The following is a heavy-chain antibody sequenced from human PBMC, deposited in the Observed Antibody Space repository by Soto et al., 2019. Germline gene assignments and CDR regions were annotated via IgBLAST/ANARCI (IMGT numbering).Heavy chain of an antibody. CDR2: ISGSGDEI. J-gene: IGHJ4*02. CDR3: ARRGTYQWGHFDY. V-gene: IGHV3-23*01. D-gene: IGHD2-8*01. CDR1: GFIFRNQA. Sequence: EVQLLESGGGLVQPGGSMRLSCAASGFIFRNQAMCWVRQGRGKGLEFVSCISGSGDEIFFLDSVKGRFAISRDNSANTLFLHMSILRAEDTAVYYCARRGTYQWGHFDYCGQGVQVTVSS.